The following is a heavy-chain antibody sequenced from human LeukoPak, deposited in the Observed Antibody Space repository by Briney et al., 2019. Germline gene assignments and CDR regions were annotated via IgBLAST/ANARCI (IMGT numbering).Heavy chain of an antibody. CDR3: ARDAVTIFGVVIIPTFFDY. Sequence: ASVKVSCKASGYTFTNYYMHWVRQAPGQGLEWMGIINPSGGSTSYAQKFQGRVTMTRDMSTSTVYMELSRLRSEDTAVYYCARDAVTIFGVVIIPTFFDYWGQGTLVTVSS. CDR2: INPSGGST. V-gene: IGHV1-46*01. CDR1: GYTFTNYY. D-gene: IGHD3-3*01. J-gene: IGHJ4*02.